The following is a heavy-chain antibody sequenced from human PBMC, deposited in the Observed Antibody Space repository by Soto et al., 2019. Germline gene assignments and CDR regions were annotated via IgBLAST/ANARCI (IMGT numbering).Heavy chain of an antibody. Sequence: SETLSLTCTVSGGSISSSSYYWGWIRQPPGKGLEWIGSIYYSGSTYYNPSLKSRVTISVDTSKNQFSLKLSSVTAADTAVYYCARQSRIAARPVDYWGQGTLVTVSS. CDR1: GGSISSSSYY. CDR2: IYYSGST. J-gene: IGHJ4*02. D-gene: IGHD6-6*01. CDR3: ARQSRIAARPVDY. V-gene: IGHV4-39*01.